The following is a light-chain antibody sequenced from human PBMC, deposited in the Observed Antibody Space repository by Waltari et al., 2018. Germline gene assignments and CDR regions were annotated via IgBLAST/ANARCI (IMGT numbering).Light chain of an antibody. CDR2: DPS. CDR3: LQRHKWPLT. V-gene: IGKV3-11*01. CDR1: HSVRSY. J-gene: IGKJ4*01. Sequence: EIVLTQSPATLSLSPGERATLSCSASHSVRSYLAWYQQKPGQTPRLLILDPSNRATGIPARCSGSGSGTDFTLTISRLEPEDFAVYYCLQRHKWPLTFGGGTKVEIK.